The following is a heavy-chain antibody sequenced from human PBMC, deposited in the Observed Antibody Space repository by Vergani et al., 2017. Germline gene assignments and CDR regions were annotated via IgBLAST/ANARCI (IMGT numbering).Heavy chain of an antibody. V-gene: IGHV4-59*01. D-gene: IGHD1-14*01. CDR1: GGSLSGYY. Sequence: QVQLQESGPGLVRPSETLSLTCTVSGGSLSGYYWNWIRQTPGEGLEWIGYVEDSGYFNYNPSLKTRVSMSSDTSNNQFSLMLSSVTVADTAVYYCARSIVSRNPPDYFDNWSQGTLVTVSS. CDR3: ARSIVSRNPPDYFDN. J-gene: IGHJ4*02. CDR2: VEDSGYF.